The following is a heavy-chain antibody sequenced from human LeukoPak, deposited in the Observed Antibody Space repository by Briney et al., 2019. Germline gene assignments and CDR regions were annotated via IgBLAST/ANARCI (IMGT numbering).Heavy chain of an antibody. Sequence: GASVKVSCKASGYTFTSYDINWVRQATGQGLEWMGWMNPNSGNTGYAQKFQGRVTMTRNTSISTAYMELSSLRSEDTAVYYCARGSLYDFWSGYQGYYYGMDVWGQGTTVTVSS. V-gene: IGHV1-8*01. J-gene: IGHJ6*02. CDR2: MNPNSGNT. CDR1: GYTFTSYD. CDR3: ARGSLYDFWSGYQGYYYGMDV. D-gene: IGHD3-3*01.